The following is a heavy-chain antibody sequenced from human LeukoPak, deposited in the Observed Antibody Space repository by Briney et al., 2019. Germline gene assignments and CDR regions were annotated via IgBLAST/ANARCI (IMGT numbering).Heavy chain of an antibody. CDR3: ARGEGSSSGDY. V-gene: IGHV3-48*03. CDR2: ISSSGSTI. J-gene: IGHJ4*02. Sequence: GGTLRLSCAASGFTISSYEINWIRMPPAPGLELVSYISSSGSTIYYAGSVKGRFTISRDNAKNSLYLQMNSLRAEDTAVYYCARGEGSSSGDYWGQGTLVTVSS. D-gene: IGHD6-6*01. CDR1: GFTISSYE.